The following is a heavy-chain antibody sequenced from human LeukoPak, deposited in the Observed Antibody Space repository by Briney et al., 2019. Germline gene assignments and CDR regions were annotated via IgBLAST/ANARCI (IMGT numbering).Heavy chain of an antibody. J-gene: IGHJ3*02. CDR2: ISAYNGNT. CDR1: GYTFTSYG. CDR3: ARGLDYYDSSGYYGSVAFDI. D-gene: IGHD3-22*01. V-gene: IGHV1-18*01. Sequence: ASVKVSCKASGYTFTSYGISWVRQAPGQGLEWMGWISAYNGNTNYAQKLQGRVTMTTDTSTSTAYMELRSLRSDDTAVYYCARGLDYYDSSGYYGSVAFDIWGQGTMVTVSS.